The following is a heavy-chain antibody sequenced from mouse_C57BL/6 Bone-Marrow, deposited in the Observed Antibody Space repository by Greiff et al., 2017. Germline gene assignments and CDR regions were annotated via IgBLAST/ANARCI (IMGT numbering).Heavy chain of an antibody. D-gene: IGHD1-1*01. Sequence: QVQLQQPGAELVRPGSSVKLSCKASGYTFTSYWMHWVKQRPIQGLEWIGNIDPSDSETHYNQTFKYKATLTVDKSSSTAYMQLSSLTSEASAVYYCASPVLYYGSSYWYVDVWGTGTTVTVSS. V-gene: IGHV1-52*01. J-gene: IGHJ1*03. CDR2: IDPSDSET. CDR1: GYTFTSYW. CDR3: ASPVLYYGSSYWYVDV.